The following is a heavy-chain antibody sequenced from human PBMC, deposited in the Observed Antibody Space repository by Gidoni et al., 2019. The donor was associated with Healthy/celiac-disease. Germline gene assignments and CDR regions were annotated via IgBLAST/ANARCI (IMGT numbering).Heavy chain of an antibody. J-gene: IGHJ4*02. V-gene: IGHV3-7*01. CDR1: GFTFSSYW. CDR3: ARDPAAVEMATILDY. D-gene: IGHD5-12*01. CDR2: IKQDGSEK. Sequence: EVQLVESGGGLVQPGGSLRLSCAASGFTFSSYWMSWVRQAPGKGLEWVANIKQDGSEKYYVDSVKGRFTISRDNAKNSLYLQMNSLRAEDTAVYYCARDPAAVEMATILDYWGQGTLVTVS.